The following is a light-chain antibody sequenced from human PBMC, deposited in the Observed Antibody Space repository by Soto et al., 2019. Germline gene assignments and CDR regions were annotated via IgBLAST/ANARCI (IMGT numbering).Light chain of an antibody. Sequence: DIQMTQSPATLSASVGDRVTITCRASQSINTWLAWYQQKPGKAPKLLIYDASTLESGVPSRFSGSGSGTEFTLAITSLQPDDFATYYCQQYNSLGTFGQGTKVE. CDR2: DAS. CDR1: QSINTW. V-gene: IGKV1-5*01. CDR3: QQYNSLGT. J-gene: IGKJ1*01.